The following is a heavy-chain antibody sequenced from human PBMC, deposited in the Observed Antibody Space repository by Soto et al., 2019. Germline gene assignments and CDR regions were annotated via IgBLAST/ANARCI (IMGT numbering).Heavy chain of an antibody. J-gene: IGHJ5*02. Sequence: QIQLVQSGAEVKKPGASVRVSCKASGYAFSNYGISWIRQAPGLGLEWMWWISPYNGNTDYAQSLQGRVTMTTDTSTNTAYMELRSLTSDDTAVYYCATSYDSGFDPWGQGTLVTVSS. D-gene: IGHD5-12*01. V-gene: IGHV1-18*04. CDR1: GYAFSNYG. CDR2: ISPYNGNT. CDR3: ATSYDSGFDP.